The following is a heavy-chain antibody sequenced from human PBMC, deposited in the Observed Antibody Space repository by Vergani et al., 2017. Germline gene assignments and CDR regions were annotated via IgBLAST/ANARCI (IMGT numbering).Heavy chain of an antibody. CDR3: ARDARPRVRGVPDY. V-gene: IGHV3-21*01. CDR2: ISSSSSYI. D-gene: IGHD3-10*01. Sequence: EVQLVESGGGLVKPGGSLRLSCAASGFTFSSYSMNWVRQAPGKGLEWVSSISSSSSYIYYADSVKGRFTISSDNAKNSLYLQMNSLRAEDTAVYYCARDARPRVRGVPDYWGQGTLVTVSS. J-gene: IGHJ4*02. CDR1: GFTFSSYS.